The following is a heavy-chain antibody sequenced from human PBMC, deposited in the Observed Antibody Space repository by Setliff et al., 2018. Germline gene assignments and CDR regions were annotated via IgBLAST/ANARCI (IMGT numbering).Heavy chain of an antibody. V-gene: IGHV1-2*02. J-gene: IGHJ6*03. CDR2: LNPKNNDT. Sequence: GASVKVSCKTSGYTFTDYYIHWVRQAPGEGLEWMGWLNPKNNDTSYAQKFLGRVTMTRDTSISAAYMELITLRSDDTALYYCARDPLPKHYDVVTGYYSAPNYYYMDVWGKGTTVTAP. CDR1: GYTFTDYY. D-gene: IGHD3-9*01. CDR3: ARDPLPKHYDVVTGYYSAPNYYYMDV.